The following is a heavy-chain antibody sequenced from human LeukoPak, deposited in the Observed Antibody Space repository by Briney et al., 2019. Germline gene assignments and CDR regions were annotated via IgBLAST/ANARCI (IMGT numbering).Heavy chain of an antibody. CDR3: ARGCRRLGWSGFHGGGDWFDP. J-gene: IGHJ5*02. CDR1: GGSFSGYY. D-gene: IGHD3-3*01. Sequence: SETLSLTCAVYGGSFSGYYSSWLRQPPGKGLEWPGEINRSGTNNYNPSLKSRFPISENTSKNQFSLKLSSVTAADTAVYYCARGCRRLGWSGFHGGGDWFDPWGQGTLVTVSS. V-gene: IGHV4-34*01. CDR2: INRSGTN.